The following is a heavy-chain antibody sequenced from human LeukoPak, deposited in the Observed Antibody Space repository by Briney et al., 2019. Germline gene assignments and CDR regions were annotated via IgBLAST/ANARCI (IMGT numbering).Heavy chain of an antibody. D-gene: IGHD6-13*01. CDR3: AKDMVAAAGTSFDY. V-gene: IGHV3-9*01. J-gene: IGHJ4*02. Sequence: GRSLRLSCAASGFTFDDYAMHWVRQAPGKGLEWVSGISWNSGSIGYADSVKGRFTISGDNAKNSLYLQMNSLRAEDTALYYCAKDMVAAAGTSFDYWGQGTLVTVSS. CDR2: ISWNSGSI. CDR1: GFTFDDYA.